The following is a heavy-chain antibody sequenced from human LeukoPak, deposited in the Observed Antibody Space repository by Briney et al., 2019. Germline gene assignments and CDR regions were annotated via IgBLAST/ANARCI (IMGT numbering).Heavy chain of an antibody. Sequence: GGSLRLSCAASGFAFSNYNMNWVRQAPGKGLEWVSYISSSSSTIYYADSVKGRFTISRDNAKNSLYLQMNSLRAEDTAVYYCARDNAPGIAARRDAFDIWGQGTMVTVSS. CDR3: ARDNAPGIAARRDAFDI. J-gene: IGHJ3*02. CDR1: GFAFSNYN. CDR2: ISSSSSTI. D-gene: IGHD6-6*01. V-gene: IGHV3-48*01.